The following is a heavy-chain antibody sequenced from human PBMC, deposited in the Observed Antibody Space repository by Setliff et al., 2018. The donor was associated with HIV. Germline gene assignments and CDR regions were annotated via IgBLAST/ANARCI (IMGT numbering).Heavy chain of an antibody. D-gene: IGHD6-13*01. J-gene: IGHJ1*01. CDR1: GYTFTSYH. Sequence: ASVKVSCKASGYTFTSYHVHWVRQAPGKGLEWMANFDPEDGETFYAQRSQGRLTMTEDTSTDTAYMELSSLRSDDTAMYYCATDPGYSSTWYSESFQHWGQGTVVTGSS. CDR2: FDPEDGET. V-gene: IGHV1-24*01. CDR3: ATDPGYSSTWYSESFQH.